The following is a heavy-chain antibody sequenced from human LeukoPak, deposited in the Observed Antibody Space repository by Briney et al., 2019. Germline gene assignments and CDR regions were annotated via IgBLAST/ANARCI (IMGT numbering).Heavy chain of an antibody. CDR2: IYYSGST. V-gene: IGHV4-59*01. J-gene: IGHJ3*02. CDR3: ASLVVPAAIDAFDI. D-gene: IGHD2-2*01. Sequence: SETLSLTCTVSGGSISSYYWSWIRRPPGKGLEWIGYIYYSGSTNYNPSLKSRVTISVDTSKNQFSLKLSSVTAADTAVYYCASLVVPAAIDAFDIWGQGTMVTVSS. CDR1: GGSISSYY.